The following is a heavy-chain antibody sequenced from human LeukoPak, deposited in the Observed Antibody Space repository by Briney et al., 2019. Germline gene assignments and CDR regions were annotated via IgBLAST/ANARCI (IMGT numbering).Heavy chain of an antibody. J-gene: IGHJ4*02. Sequence: PGGSLRLSCAASGFTFSSYEMNWVRQAPGKGLEWFSYISSSGSTIYYADSVKGRFTISRDNAKNSLYLQMNSLRAEDTAVYYCATDYYDSSGYYGTADYWGQGTLVTVSS. CDR1: GFTFSSYE. D-gene: IGHD3-22*01. V-gene: IGHV3-48*03. CDR2: ISSSGSTI. CDR3: ATDYYDSSGYYGTADY.